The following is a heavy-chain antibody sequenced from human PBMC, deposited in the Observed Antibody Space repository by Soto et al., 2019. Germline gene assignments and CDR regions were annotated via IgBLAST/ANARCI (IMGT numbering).Heavy chain of an antibody. J-gene: IGHJ6*03. CDR2: VIPMHGSE. CDR1: GGSFNGYF. D-gene: IGHD1-20*01. Sequence: VQLVQSGAEMKKPGSSVRVSCKASGGSFNGYFITWVRQAPGQGLEWVGRVIPMHGSESHARKFGDRITLTADTLTNTPYLHLSSLQSEDTAVYYCATGITTSGYRRYMNVFGKCTAVTVSS. V-gene: IGHV1-69*08. CDR3: ATGITTSGYRRYMNV.